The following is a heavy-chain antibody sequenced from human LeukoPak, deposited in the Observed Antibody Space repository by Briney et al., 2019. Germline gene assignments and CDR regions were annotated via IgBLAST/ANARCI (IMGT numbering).Heavy chain of an antibody. D-gene: IGHD3-10*01. CDR2: IIPIFGTA. J-gene: IGHJ4*02. CDR1: GGTFSSYA. Sequence: ASVKVSCKASGGTFSSYAISWVRQAPGQGLEWMGGIIPIFGTANYAQKFQGRVTITADESTSTAYMELSSLRSEDTAVYYCASLPYYYGSGSYASGLDYWGQGTLVTVSS. V-gene: IGHV1-69*13. CDR3: ASLPYYYGSGSYASGLDY.